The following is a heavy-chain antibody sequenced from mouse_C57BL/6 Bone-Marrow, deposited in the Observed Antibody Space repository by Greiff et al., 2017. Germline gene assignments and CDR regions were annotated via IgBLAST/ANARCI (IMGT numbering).Heavy chain of an antibody. J-gene: IGHJ4*01. CDR3: ARPYDYDAARVYYAMDY. V-gene: IGHV1-67*01. Sequence: VKLQQSGPELVRPGVSVKISCKGSGYTFTDYAMHWVKQSHAKSLEWIGVISTYYGDASYNQKFKDKATMTVDKSSSTADMELARLTSEAAAVYYCARPYDYDAARVYYAMDYWGQGTSVTVSS. CDR1: GYTFTDYA. CDR2: ISTYYGDA. D-gene: IGHD2-4*01.